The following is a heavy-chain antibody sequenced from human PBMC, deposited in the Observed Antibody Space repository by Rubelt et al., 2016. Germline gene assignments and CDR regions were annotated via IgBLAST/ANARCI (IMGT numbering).Heavy chain of an antibody. V-gene: IGHV3-48*02. CDR3: ARGIATAGSFNY. CDR1: GFDLSRYS. D-gene: IGHD6-13*01. CDR2: ISSSGATI. Sequence: EVQLVESGGGLVQPGGSLRVSCAASGFDLSRYSMNWVRQAPGKGPEWVSHISSSGATITSADSVKGRFTISRDTAKNSLYLQMNSLRDDDTAVYYCARGIATAGSFNYWGQGTLVTVSS. J-gene: IGHJ4*02.